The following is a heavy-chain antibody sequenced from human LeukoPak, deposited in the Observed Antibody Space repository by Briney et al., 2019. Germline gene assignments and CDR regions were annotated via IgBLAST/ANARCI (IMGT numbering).Heavy chain of an antibody. J-gene: IGHJ5*02. CDR3: ARGGLPRENWFDP. CDR2: IYTTGST. V-gene: IGHV4-4*07. CDR1: DGSISTYY. D-gene: IGHD3/OR15-3a*01. Sequence: SETLSLTCTVSDGSISTYYWSWIPQPAGKGLKWIGRIYTTGSTNYNPALTSRGTMSVDTSTNQFSLKLTSVTAADTAVYYCARGGLPRENWFDPWGQGTLVTVSS.